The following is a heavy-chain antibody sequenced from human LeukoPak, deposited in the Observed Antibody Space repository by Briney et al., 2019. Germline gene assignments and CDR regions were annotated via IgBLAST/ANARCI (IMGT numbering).Heavy chain of an antibody. CDR3: ARDPMGSGPDY. CDR1: GGSISSYY. V-gene: IGHV4-59*01. J-gene: IGHJ4*02. D-gene: IGHD6-19*01. Sequence: PSETLSLTCAVSGGSISSYYWSWIRQPPGKGLEWIGYIYYSGSTNYNLSLKSRVTISVDTSKNQFSLKLSSVNAADTAVYYCARDPMGSGPDYWGQGTLVTVSS. CDR2: IYYSGST.